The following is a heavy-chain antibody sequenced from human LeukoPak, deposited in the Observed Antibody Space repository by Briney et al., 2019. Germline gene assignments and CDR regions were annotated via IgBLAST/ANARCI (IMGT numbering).Heavy chain of an antibody. CDR3: ARRTKDGDPPPYALDI. CDR2: IYYSGST. D-gene: IGHD4-17*01. CDR1: GGSVSSGSYY. J-gene: IGHJ3*02. V-gene: IGHV4-61*01. Sequence: KTSETLSLTCTVSGGSVSSGSYYWSWIRQPPGKGLEWIGYIYYSGSTNYNPSLKSRVTISVDTSKNQFSLKLSSVTAADTAVYYCARRTKDGDPPPYALDIWGQGTMVTVSS.